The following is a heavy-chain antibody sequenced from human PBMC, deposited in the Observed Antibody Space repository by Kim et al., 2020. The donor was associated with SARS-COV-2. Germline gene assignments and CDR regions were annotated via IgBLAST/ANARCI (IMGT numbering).Heavy chain of an antibody. J-gene: IGHJ4*02. Sequence: GGSLRLSCAASGFTFSGYWMHWVRQAPGKGLEWVSRISSDGTTSTYADSVKGRLTISRDNAENTLYLQMNSLRAEDTAVYYCARAGYCTGGRCYAYPGHRGQGTLVTVSS. CDR1: GFTFSGYW. CDR2: ISSDGTTS. CDR3: ARAGYCTGGRCYAYPGH. V-gene: IGHV3-74*01. D-gene: IGHD2-15*01.